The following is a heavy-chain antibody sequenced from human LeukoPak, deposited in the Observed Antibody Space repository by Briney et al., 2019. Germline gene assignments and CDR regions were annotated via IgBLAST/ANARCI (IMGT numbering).Heavy chain of an antibody. V-gene: IGHV4-39*01. Sequence: SETLSLTCTVSGGSISSSSYYWGWIRQPPGKGLEWIGSIYYSGSTNYNPSLKSRVTISVDTSKNQFSLKLSSVTAADTAVYYCARHLKLLWFGEFLSVGWFDPWGQGTLVTVSS. D-gene: IGHD3-10*01. CDR1: GGSISSSSYY. CDR3: ARHLKLLWFGEFLSVGWFDP. J-gene: IGHJ5*02. CDR2: IYYSGST.